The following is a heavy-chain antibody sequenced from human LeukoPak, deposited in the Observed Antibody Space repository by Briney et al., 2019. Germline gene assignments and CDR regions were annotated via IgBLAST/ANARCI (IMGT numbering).Heavy chain of an antibody. V-gene: IGHV3-11*01. D-gene: IGHD3-22*01. CDR1: GFNFSDHY. CDR3: ARALYGSSGYYDY. CDR2: ISGSGATL. Sequence: GGSLRLSCAASGFNFSDHYMSWVRQTPGRPLEWVSYISGSGATLHHADSVKGRFTVSRDNAKNSLSLQMNSLRAEDTALYYCARALYGSSGYYDYWGQGILVTVSS. J-gene: IGHJ4*02.